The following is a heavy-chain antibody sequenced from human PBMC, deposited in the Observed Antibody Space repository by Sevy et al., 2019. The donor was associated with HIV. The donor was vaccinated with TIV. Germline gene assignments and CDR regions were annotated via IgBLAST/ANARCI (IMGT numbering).Heavy chain of an antibody. V-gene: IGHV3-49*03. CDR2: IRSKAYGGTT. CDR3: SGGGGGIAVAGQLF. J-gene: IGHJ4*02. Sequence: GGSLRLSCTASGFTFGDYAMSWFRQAPGKGLEWVGFIRSKAYGGTTEYAASVKGRFTISRDDSKSIAYLQMNSLKTDDQGGDYWSGGGGGIAVAGQLFWGQGTLVTVSS. CDR1: GFTFGDYA. D-gene: IGHD6-19*01.